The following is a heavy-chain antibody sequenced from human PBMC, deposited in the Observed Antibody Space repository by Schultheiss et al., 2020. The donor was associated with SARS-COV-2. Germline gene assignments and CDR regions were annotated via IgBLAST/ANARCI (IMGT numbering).Heavy chain of an antibody. CDR3: ARDRDWYFDL. CDR1: GFTFDDYA. Sequence: GGSLRLSCAASGFTFDDYAMHWVRQAPGKGLEWVSSISSSSSYIYYADSVKGRFTISRDNAKNSLYLQMNSLRAEDTAVYYCARDRDWYFDLWGRGTLVTVSS. V-gene: IGHV3-21*01. J-gene: IGHJ2*01. CDR2: ISSSSSYI.